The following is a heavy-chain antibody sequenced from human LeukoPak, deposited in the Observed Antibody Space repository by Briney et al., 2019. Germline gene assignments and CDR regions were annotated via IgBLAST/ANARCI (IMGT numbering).Heavy chain of an antibody. CDR2: IRYDGSNK. CDR3: AKDGPPITVIVVVLDY. D-gene: IGHD3-22*01. Sequence: GGSLRLSCAASGFTFSSYGMHWVRQAPGKGLEWVAFIRYDGSNKYYADSVKGRFTISRDNSKNTLYLQMNSLRAEDTAVYYCAKDGPPITVIVVVLDYWGQGTLVTVSS. J-gene: IGHJ4*02. V-gene: IGHV3-30*02. CDR1: GFTFSSYG.